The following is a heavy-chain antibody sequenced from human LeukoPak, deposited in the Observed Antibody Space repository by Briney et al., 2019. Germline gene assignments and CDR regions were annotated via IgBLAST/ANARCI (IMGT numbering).Heavy chain of an antibody. Sequence: GGSLRLSCAASGFTFSSYGMHWVRQAPGKGLEWVAVISYDGSNKYYADSVKGRFTISRDNSKNTLCLQMNSLRAEDTAVYYCAKEGSITGTFDYWGQGTLVTVSS. V-gene: IGHV3-30*18. CDR2: ISYDGSNK. D-gene: IGHD1/OR15-1a*01. CDR3: AKEGSITGTFDY. CDR1: GFTFSSYG. J-gene: IGHJ4*02.